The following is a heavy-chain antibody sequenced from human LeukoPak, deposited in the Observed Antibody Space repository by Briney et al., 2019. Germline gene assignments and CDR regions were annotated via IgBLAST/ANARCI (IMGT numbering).Heavy chain of an antibody. Sequence: GSLGLSCASSGFTFSSYAMHWVGQAPGRGLEWVAVFSYDGSNKYCADSVKGRFTITRDNAHNSLYLQMNSLRAEDTAVYYCARFYDTGWYGHFDYWGQGALVAVSS. V-gene: IGHV3-30-3*01. D-gene: IGHD6-19*01. CDR3: ARFYDTGWYGHFDY. CDR1: GFTFSSYA. CDR2: FSYDGSNK. J-gene: IGHJ4*02.